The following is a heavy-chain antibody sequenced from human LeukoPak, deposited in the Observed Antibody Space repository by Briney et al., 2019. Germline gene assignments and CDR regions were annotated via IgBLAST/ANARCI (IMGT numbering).Heavy chain of an antibody. J-gene: IGHJ4*02. CDR2: IIPIFGTA. Sequence: SVKVSCKASGGTFSSYAISWVRQAPGQGLEWMGGIIPIFGTANYAQKFQGRVTITADESTSTAYMELSSLRSEDTAVYYCARTEVWIQLWEYWGQGTLVTVSS. CDR3: ARTEVWIQLWEY. CDR1: GGTFSSYA. V-gene: IGHV1-69*13. D-gene: IGHD5-18*01.